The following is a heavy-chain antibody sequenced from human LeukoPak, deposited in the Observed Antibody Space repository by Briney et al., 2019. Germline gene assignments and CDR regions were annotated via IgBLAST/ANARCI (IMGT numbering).Heavy chain of an antibody. V-gene: IGHV1-24*01. D-gene: IGHD3-10*01. CDR1: GYTLTELS. CDR2: FDPEDGET. Sequence: SVKVSCKVSGYTLTELSMHWVRQAPGKGLEWMGGFDPEDGETIYAQKFQGRVTMTEDTSTDTAYMELSSLRSEDTAVYYCARDSGSGSYQTAIDYWGQGTLVTVSS. CDR3: ARDSGSGSYQTAIDY. J-gene: IGHJ4*02.